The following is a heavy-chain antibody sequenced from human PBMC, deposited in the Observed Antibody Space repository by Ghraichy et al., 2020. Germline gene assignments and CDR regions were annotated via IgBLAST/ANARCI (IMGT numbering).Heavy chain of an antibody. J-gene: IGHJ2*01. CDR1: GGSISSNSYY. Sequence: SETLSLTCTVSGGSISSNSYYCGWIRPPPGTGLEWIGSLYYSGGTNYNPSLKSRVTIAVDTYKNQFSLKLASATAADTAVYYCARPSIAMVSYWYFDLWGRGTLVTVSS. V-gene: IGHV4-39*01. CDR2: LYYSGGT. CDR3: ARPSIAMVSYWYFDL. D-gene: IGHD5-18*01.